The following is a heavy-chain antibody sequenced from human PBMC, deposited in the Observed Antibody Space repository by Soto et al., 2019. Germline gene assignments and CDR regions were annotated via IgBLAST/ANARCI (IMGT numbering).Heavy chain of an antibody. Sequence: QAQLVQSGAEVKKPGASVKVSCKASGYTFTGYDINWVRQATGQGLGWMGWMNPNSGNTGYAQNFQGRVTMTRDNSITTAYMELTSLRDDDSAVYYCAGEKVGTTGIDFWGQGTRVTVSS. V-gene: IGHV1-8*01. CDR1: GYTFTGYD. D-gene: IGHD1-26*01. J-gene: IGHJ4*02. CDR2: MNPNSGNT. CDR3: AGEKVGTTGIDF.